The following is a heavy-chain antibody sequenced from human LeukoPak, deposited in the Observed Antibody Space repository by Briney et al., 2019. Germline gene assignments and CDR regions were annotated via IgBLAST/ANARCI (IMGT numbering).Heavy chain of an antibody. Sequence: GGSLRLSCAASEFSFSTFAMHWVRQAPGRGLEWVALILYDGSNKYYADSVKGRFSISRDNSKNTLYLQMNSLRAEDTAVYIWARGPPMYSYVCTVYHYDSFEYWGQGALVTVSS. D-gene: IGHD3-22*01. CDR2: ILYDGSNK. CDR3: ARGPPMYSYVCTVYHYDSFEY. CDR1: EFSFSTFA. J-gene: IGHJ4*02. V-gene: IGHV3-30*04.